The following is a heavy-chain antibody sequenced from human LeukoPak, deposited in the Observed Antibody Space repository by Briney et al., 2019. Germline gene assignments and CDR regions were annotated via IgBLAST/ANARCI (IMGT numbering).Heavy chain of an antibody. V-gene: IGHV1-18*01. J-gene: IGHJ4*02. CDR1: GYTFTSYG. D-gene: IGHD2-15*01. CDR3: ARDRLGYCSGGSCYPVDY. CDR2: IRSYNGET. Sequence: GSVKVSCKASGYTFTSYGISWVRQAPGQGLEWMGWIRSYNGETNNAQKLQGRVTMTTDTSTSIAYMERRSLRSDDTAVYYCARDRLGYCSGGSCYPVDYWGQGTLVTVSS.